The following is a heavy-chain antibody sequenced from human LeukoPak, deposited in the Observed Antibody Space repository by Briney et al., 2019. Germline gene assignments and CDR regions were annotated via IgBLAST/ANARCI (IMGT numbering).Heavy chain of an antibody. CDR3: ARDSSRLRALGTSFDY. CDR2: ISAYNGNT. CDR1: GYTFTSYG. J-gene: IGHJ4*02. Sequence: ASVKVSCKASGYTFTSYGISWVRQAPGQGVEWMGWISAYNGNTNYAQKLQGRVTMTTDTSTSTAYMELRSLRSDDTAVYYCARDSSRLRALGTSFDYWGQGTLVTVSS. D-gene: IGHD2-21*01. V-gene: IGHV1-18*01.